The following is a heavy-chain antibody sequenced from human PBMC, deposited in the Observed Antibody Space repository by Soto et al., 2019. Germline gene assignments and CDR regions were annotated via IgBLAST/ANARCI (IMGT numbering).Heavy chain of an antibody. CDR3: ARSEMTYNWND. V-gene: IGHV3-23*01. D-gene: IGHD1-1*01. CDR1: GFTFRGDA. Sequence: EVQLLESGGDLVQPGGSLRLACAASGFTFRGDAMSWVRQAPGKGLEWVSSISGSGEMTHYAESVKGRFTISRDNSKNTLNLQMESLRAEDTALYYCARSEMTYNWNDWGQGNLVTVSS. CDR2: ISGSGEMT. J-gene: IGHJ4*02.